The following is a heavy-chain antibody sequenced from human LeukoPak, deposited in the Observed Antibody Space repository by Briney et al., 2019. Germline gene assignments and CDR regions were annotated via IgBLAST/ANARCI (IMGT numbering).Heavy chain of an antibody. J-gene: IGHJ3*02. CDR3: GREWSSGRYLAAFDI. V-gene: IGHV4-34*01. Sequence: SETLSLTCAVYGGSFSGYYWSWIRQPPGKGLEWIGEINHSGSTNYNPSLKSRVTISVDTSKNQFSLKLSSVTAAEPAVYYCGREWSSGRYLAAFDIWGQGRMVTVSS. CDR1: GGSFSGYY. CDR2: INHSGST. D-gene: IGHD6-19*01.